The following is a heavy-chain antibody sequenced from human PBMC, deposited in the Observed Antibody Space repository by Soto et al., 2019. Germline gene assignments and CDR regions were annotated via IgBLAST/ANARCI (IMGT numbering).Heavy chain of an antibody. CDR2: IYSGGST. CDR1: GFTVSSNY. Sequence: GGSLRLSCAASGFTVSSNYMSWVRQAPGKGLEWVSVIYSGGSTYYADSVKGRFTISRDNSKNTLYLQMNSLRAEDTAVYYCAREASKFIGGVDYWGQGTLVTVSS. J-gene: IGHJ4*02. D-gene: IGHD3-16*01. CDR3: AREASKFIGGVDY. V-gene: IGHV3-66*01.